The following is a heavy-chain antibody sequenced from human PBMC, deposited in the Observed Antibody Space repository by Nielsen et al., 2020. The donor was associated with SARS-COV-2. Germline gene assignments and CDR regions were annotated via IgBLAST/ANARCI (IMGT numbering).Heavy chain of an antibody. J-gene: IGHJ4*02. Sequence: WVRQAPGQGLEWMGWMNPNSGNTGYAQKFQGRVTITADESTSTAYMELSSLRSEDTAVYYCATALTYYDSSGYYGGDYWGQGTLVTVSS. CDR2: MNPNSGNT. CDR3: ATALTYYDSSGYYGGDY. V-gene: IGHV1-69*01. D-gene: IGHD3-22*01.